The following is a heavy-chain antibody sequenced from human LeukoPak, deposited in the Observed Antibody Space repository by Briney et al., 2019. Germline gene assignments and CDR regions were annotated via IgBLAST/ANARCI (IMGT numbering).Heavy chain of an antibody. Sequence: SQTLSLTCTVSGGSISSGDYYWSWIRQPPGKGLEWIGYIYYSGSTYYNPSLKSRVTISVDTSKNQFSLKLSSVTAADTAVYYCASHDFWSGYLDYWGQGTLVTVSS. D-gene: IGHD3-3*01. V-gene: IGHV4-30-4*08. CDR3: ASHDFWSGYLDY. J-gene: IGHJ4*02. CDR2: IYYSGST. CDR1: GGSISSGDYY.